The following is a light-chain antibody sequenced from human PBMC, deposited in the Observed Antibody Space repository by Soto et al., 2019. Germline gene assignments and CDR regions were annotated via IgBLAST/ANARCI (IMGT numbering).Light chain of an antibody. V-gene: IGKV1-33*01. CDR3: HQYDSSSSS. CDR1: QDISNY. Sequence: DIQMTQSPSSLSASVGDRVTITCQASQDISNYLNWYQQKPGKAPKLLIYGAFNLESGVPSRFSGSGSGTQFTLTINSLQPDDFATYYCHQYDSSSSSFGQGTKLEIK. CDR2: GAF. J-gene: IGKJ2*01.